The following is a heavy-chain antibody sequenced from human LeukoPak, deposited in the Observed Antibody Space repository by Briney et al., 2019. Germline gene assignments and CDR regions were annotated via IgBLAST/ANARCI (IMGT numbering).Heavy chain of an antibody. CDR1: GYTFTAYF. Sequence: ASVPVSCLPSGYTFTAYFMHWVRQAPGQGLEWMGWINPNSGGTNYAQKFQGRVTMTRDTTISTAYMELSRLRSDDTAVYYCARDIVDTIRYYYGMDVWGQGTTVTVSS. V-gene: IGHV1-2*02. CDR2: INPNSGGT. J-gene: IGHJ6*02. D-gene: IGHD5-12*01. CDR3: ARDIVDTIRYYYGMDV.